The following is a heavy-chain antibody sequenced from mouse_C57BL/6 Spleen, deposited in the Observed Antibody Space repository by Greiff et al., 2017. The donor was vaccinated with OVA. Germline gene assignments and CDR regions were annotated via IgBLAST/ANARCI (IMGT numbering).Heavy chain of an antibody. CDR3: ARRDCDGPFDY. Sequence: EVQLQQSGPELVKPGASVKISCKASGYSFTGYYMNWVKQSPEKSLEWIGEINPSTGGTTYNQKFKAKATLTVDKSSSTAYMQLKSLTSEDSAVYYCARRDCDGPFDYWGQGTTLTVSS. CDR1: GYSFTGYY. CDR2: INPSTGGT. J-gene: IGHJ2*01. D-gene: IGHD2-13*01. V-gene: IGHV1-42*01.